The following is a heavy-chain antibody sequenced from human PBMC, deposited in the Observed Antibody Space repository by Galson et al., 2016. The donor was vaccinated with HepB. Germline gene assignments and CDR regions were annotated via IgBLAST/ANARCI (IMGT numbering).Heavy chain of an antibody. V-gene: IGHV3-23*01. J-gene: IGHJ1*01. CDR2: ISGSGGHT. CDR3: AKYSSGYNPEYFHH. Sequence: SLRLSCAASGFTFSSYAMSWVRQAPGKGLEWVSAISGSGGHTYYADSVKGRFTISRDDSKNTRYLQVNSLRTEDTAVYYCAKYSSGYNPEYFHHWGQSTLVTVSS. D-gene: IGHD3-22*01. CDR1: GFTFSSYA.